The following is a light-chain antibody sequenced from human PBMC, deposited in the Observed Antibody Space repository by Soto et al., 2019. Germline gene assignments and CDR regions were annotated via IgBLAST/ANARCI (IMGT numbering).Light chain of an antibody. J-gene: IGKJ4*01. CDR2: GAS. Sequence: EIVLTQSPGPLSLSPGERATLSCRASQSVTTLAWYQQKPGQAPRLLIYGASTRATGIPDRFSGSGSGTDFTLTISTLEPEDFAVYYCQQHSSSPPLTFGGGTKVEIK. CDR3: QQHSSSPPLT. CDR1: QSVTT. V-gene: IGKV3-20*01.